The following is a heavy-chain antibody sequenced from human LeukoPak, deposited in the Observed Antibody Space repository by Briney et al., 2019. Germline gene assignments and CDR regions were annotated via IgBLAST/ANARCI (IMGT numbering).Heavy chain of an antibody. CDR2: ISSSSSTI. V-gene: IGHV3-48*01. J-gene: IGHJ4*02. Sequence: PGGSLRLSCAASGFTFSSYSMNWVRQAPGKGLEWVSYISSSSSTIYYADSVKGRFTISRDNAKNSLYLQMNSLRAEDTAVYYCARDPLWFGELPPDYWGQGTLVTVSS. D-gene: IGHD3-10*01. CDR1: GFTFSSYS. CDR3: ARDPLWFGELPPDY.